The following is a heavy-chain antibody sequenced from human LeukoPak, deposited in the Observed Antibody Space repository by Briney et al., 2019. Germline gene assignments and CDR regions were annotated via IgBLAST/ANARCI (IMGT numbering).Heavy chain of an antibody. CDR2: ISGSVDVT. J-gene: IGHJ4*02. D-gene: IGHD6-6*01. V-gene: IGHV3-23*01. CDR1: KFNFA. Sequence: GGSLRLSCAASKFNFAMSWARQTADKRLEWGPAISGSVDVTFYTNSVKGRLTISRDNSKNTLYLQMNNLRVEDTAVYYCAKGHFASSSFFDYWDQGTLVTVSS. CDR3: AKGHFASSSFFDY.